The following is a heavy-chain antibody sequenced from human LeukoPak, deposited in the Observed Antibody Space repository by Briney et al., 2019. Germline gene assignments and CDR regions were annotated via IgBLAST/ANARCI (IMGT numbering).Heavy chain of an antibody. Sequence: GGSLRLSCAASGFTFDDYAMHWVRQAPGKGLEWVPLISGDGGSTYYADSVKGRFTISRDNSKNSLYLQMNSLRTEDTALYYCAKDIAPSEMATILDYWGQGTLVTVSS. CDR3: AKDIAPSEMATILDY. CDR2: ISGDGGST. D-gene: IGHD5-24*01. J-gene: IGHJ4*02. V-gene: IGHV3-43*02. CDR1: GFTFDDYA.